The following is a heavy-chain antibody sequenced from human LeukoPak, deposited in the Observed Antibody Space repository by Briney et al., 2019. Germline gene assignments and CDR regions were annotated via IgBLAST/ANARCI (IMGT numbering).Heavy chain of an antibody. CDR3: ASPAAGTNFDY. CDR2: ISSSGSPT. D-gene: IGHD6-13*01. J-gene: IGHJ4*02. V-gene: IGHV3-48*03. CDR1: GFRFSGYE. Sequence: GGSLRLSCEASGFRFSGYEMNWVRQAPGKGLEWLSYISSSGSPTYYADSVKGRFTVSRDNAKNSLYLQMNSLRVEDTAVYYCASPAAGTNFDYWGQGTLVTVSS.